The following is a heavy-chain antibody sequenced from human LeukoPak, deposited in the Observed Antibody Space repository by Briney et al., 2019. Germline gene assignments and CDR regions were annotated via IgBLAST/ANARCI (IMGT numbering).Heavy chain of an antibody. CDR3: ARVVPAAIGYYQH. CDR2: IYYSGSS. Sequence: PSETLSLTCTVSGGSISSSSYYWGWIRQPPGKGLDWIGSIYYSGSSYYNPSLKSRVTISVDTSKNQFSLKLSSVTAADTAVYFCARVVPAAIGYYQHWGQGTLVTVSS. CDR1: GGSISSSSYY. V-gene: IGHV4-39*01. J-gene: IGHJ1*01. D-gene: IGHD2-2*02.